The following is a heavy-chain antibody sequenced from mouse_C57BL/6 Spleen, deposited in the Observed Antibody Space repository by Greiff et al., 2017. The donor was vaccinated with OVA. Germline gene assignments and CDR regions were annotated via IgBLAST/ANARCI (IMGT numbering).Heavy chain of an antibody. CDR1: GYAFTNYL. V-gene: IGHV1-54*01. Sequence: VQLQQSGAELVRPGTSVKVSCKASGYAFTNYLIEWVKQRPGQGLEWIGVLNPGSGGTNYNEKFKGQATLTADKTSSTAYMQRSSLTDEDAAVYFCARRCTTVVAFDYWGQGTTLTVSS. D-gene: IGHD1-1*01. CDR2: LNPGSGGT. J-gene: IGHJ2*01. CDR3: ARRCTTVVAFDY.